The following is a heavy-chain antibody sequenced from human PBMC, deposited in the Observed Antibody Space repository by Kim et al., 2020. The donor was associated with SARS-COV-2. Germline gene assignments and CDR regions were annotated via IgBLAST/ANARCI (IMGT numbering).Heavy chain of an antibody. CDR2: IYHSGST. Sequence: SETLSLTCAVSGGSISSSNWWRWVRQPPGKGLEWIGEIYHSGSTNYNPSLKSRVTISVDKSKNQFSLKLSSVTAADTAVYYCAREYYYDSSGYYYDAFDIWGQGTMVTVSS. V-gene: IGHV4-4*02. D-gene: IGHD3-22*01. CDR1: GGSISSSNW. CDR3: AREYYYDSSGYYYDAFDI. J-gene: IGHJ3*02.